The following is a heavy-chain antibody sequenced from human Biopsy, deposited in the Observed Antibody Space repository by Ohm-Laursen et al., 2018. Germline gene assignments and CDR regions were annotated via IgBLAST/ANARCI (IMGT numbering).Heavy chain of an antibody. CDR2: INQSGST. CDR1: GESSSGYF. J-gene: IGHJ6*02. CDR3: ARGSGYFKLDV. D-gene: IGHD5-12*01. Sequence: SETLSLTCAVNGESSSGYFWNWIRQPPGKGLEWIGEINQSGSTKYNPSLKRRATLSADSSNSQFSLRLTSVTAAGTAIYYCARGSGYFKLDVWGQGTTVTVSS. V-gene: IGHV4-34*01.